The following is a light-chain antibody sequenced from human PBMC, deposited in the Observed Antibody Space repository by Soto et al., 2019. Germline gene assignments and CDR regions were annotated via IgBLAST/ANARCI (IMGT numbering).Light chain of an antibody. CDR3: QQGTDWPPGT. V-gene: IGKV3-11*01. CDR1: QSVSPF. CDR2: DAS. J-gene: IGKJ1*01. Sequence: EIVLPQSPATLSLSPGERAILSCRDSQSVSPFLAWFHKKPGQPPRLLIYDASNRATGIPDRFRGSGSGTDFTLTISSLEPEDFALYYCQQGTDWPPGTFGQGTKVDIK.